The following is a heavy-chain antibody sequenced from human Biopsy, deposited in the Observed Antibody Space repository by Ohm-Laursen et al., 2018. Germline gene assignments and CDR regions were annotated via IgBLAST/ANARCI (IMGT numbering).Heavy chain of an antibody. J-gene: IGHJ4*01. CDR3: GRSYGIMAAPVHL. V-gene: IGHV3-11*01. CDR2: ISSGGSTI. D-gene: IGHD3-16*01. CDR1: GFTFSDHQ. Sequence: GSLRLSCAASGFTFSDHQMSWIRQTPGKGLEWVSHISSGGSTIFHADSVKGRFTISRDDAKGSLYLQMTNLRAEDTAVYYCGRSYGIMAAPVHLWGQGTLVTVSS.